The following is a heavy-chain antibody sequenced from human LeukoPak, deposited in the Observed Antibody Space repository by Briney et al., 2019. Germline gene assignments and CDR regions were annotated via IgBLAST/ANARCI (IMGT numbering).Heavy chain of an antibody. V-gene: IGHV3-23*01. CDR1: GFTFSSYA. Sequence: GGSLRLSCAASGFTFSSYAMSWVRLAPGKGLEWVSAISGSGGGTYYADSVKGRFTISRDNSKNTLYVQVNSLRTEDTAAYYCAKGSYYDSSGSFYFDYWGQGTLVTVSS. CDR3: AKGSYYDSSGSFYFDY. D-gene: IGHD3-22*01. J-gene: IGHJ4*02. CDR2: ISGSGGGT.